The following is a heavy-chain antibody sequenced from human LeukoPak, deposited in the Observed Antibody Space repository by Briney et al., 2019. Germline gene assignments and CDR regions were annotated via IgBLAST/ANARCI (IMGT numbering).Heavy chain of an antibody. D-gene: IGHD1-20*01. V-gene: IGHV3-30*18. CDR3: AKEQISITGTTSYAFDI. CDR2: ISYDGNNK. Sequence: GGSLRLSCAASIFSFSSYGMHWVRQAPGKGLEWVALISYDGNNKHYADSVKGRFTISRDNSKNTLCLQMNSLRAEDTAVYYCAKEQISITGTTSYAFDIWGQGTMVTVSS. J-gene: IGHJ3*02. CDR1: IFSFSSYG.